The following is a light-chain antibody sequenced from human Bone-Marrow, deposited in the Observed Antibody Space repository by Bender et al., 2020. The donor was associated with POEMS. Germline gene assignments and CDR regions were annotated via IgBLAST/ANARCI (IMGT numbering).Light chain of an antibody. CDR2: EVN. Sequence: HSALTQPASVSGSPGQSITISCTGTSSDVGFYNLVSWYQQHPGKAPKLVIYEVNNRPSGVSYRCSGSKSGNAASLKISGRKTEDEADYYCCSYAGSTTNVFGAGNKVTVL. CDR3: CSYAGSTTNV. CDR1: SSDVGFYNL. V-gene: IGLV2-23*02. J-gene: IGLJ1*01.